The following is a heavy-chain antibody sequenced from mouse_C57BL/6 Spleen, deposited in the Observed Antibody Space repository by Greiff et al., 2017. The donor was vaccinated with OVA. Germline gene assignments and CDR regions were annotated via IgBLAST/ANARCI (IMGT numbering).Heavy chain of an antibody. CDR3: ARNYYGSSYWYFDV. J-gene: IGHJ1*03. D-gene: IGHD1-1*01. Sequence: EVKLMESGGGLVQPGGSLSLSCAASGFTFTDYYMSWVRQPPVKALEWLGFIRKKANGYTTEYSASVKGRFTISRDNSQSILYLQMNALRAEDSATYYCARNYYGSSYWYFDVWGTGTTVTVSS. V-gene: IGHV7-3*01. CDR1: GFTFTDYY. CDR2: IRKKANGYTT.